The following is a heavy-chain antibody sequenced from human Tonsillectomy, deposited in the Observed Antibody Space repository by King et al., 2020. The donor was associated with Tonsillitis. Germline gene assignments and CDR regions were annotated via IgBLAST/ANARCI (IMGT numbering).Heavy chain of an antibody. D-gene: IGHD1-26*01. V-gene: IGHV4-39*07. Sequence: QLQESGPGLVKPSETLSLTCTVSGGSISSSSHYWGWIRQPPGTGLEWIATIHYSGSTYYNPSLKSRVTMSVDTSKNQFSLKLSSVTAAATAVYYCARVGGSGSQHNDYWGQGTLVTVSS. J-gene: IGHJ4*02. CDR3: ARVGGSGSQHNDY. CDR2: IHYSGST. CDR1: GGSISSSSHY.